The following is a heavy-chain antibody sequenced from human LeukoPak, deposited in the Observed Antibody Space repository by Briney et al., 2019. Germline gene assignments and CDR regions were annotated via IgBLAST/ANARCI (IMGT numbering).Heavy chain of an antibody. CDR3: TKLRGSSDYYGTFDY. Sequence: PGGSLRLSCAASGFTFSSYAMHWVRQAPGKGLEWVAVISYDGSNKYYADSVKGRFTISRDNSKNTLYLQMSRLRAEDTAVYYCTKLRGSSDYYGTFDYWGQGTLVTVSS. V-gene: IGHV3-30-3*02. J-gene: IGHJ4*02. CDR2: ISYDGSNK. CDR1: GFTFSSYA. D-gene: IGHD3-22*01.